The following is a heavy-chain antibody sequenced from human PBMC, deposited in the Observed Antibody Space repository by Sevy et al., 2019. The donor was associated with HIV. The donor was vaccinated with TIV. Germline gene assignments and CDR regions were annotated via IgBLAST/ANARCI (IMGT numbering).Heavy chain of an antibody. D-gene: IGHD2-8*01. CDR2: ISQTYDGNKK. J-gene: IGHJ4*02. CDR3: ARDDNASCFLDY. Sequence: GGSLRLSCAASGFTFASYTLHWVRQAPGKGLEWVSLISQTYDGNKKYYSDSVRGRFTISRDDSKNTLYLQLNSMRAEDTAIYFCARDDNASCFLDYWGQGTLVTVSS. V-gene: IGHV3-30-3*01. CDR1: GFTFASYT.